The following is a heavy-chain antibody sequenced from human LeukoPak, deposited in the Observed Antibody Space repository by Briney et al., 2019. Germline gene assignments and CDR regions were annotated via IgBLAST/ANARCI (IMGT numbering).Heavy chain of an antibody. D-gene: IGHD6-19*01. CDR1: GGTFSSYA. Sequence: EASVEVSCKASGGTFSSYAISWVRQAPGQGLEWMGWSSAYNGNTNYAQKLQGRVTMTTDTSTSTAYMELRSLRSDDTAVYYCARLTPGYSSGWWGYYYYYMDVWGKGTTVTISS. CDR3: ARLTPGYSSGWWGYYYYYMDV. CDR2: SSAYNGNT. V-gene: IGHV1-18*01. J-gene: IGHJ6*03.